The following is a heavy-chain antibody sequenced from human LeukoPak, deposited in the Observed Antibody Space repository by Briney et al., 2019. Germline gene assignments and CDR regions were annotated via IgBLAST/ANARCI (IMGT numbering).Heavy chain of an antibody. V-gene: IGHV3-23*01. CDR2: ISGSGGST. J-gene: IGHJ4*02. CDR1: GFTFSSYA. Sequence: GGSLRLSCAASGFTFSSYAMSWVRQAPGKGLEWVSAISGSGGSTYYAGSVKGRFTVSRDNSKNTLYLQMNSLRAEDTAVYYCAKDVRLRSHDYWGQGTLVTVSS. CDR3: AKDVRLRSHDY. D-gene: IGHD5-12*01.